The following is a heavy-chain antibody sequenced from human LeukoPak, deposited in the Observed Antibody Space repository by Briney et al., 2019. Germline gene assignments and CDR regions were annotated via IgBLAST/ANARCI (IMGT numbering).Heavy chain of an antibody. CDR2: ISAYNGNT. CDR3: ARDMGKPITMVRGVPPWDVLSWFDP. Sequence: GASVKVSCKASGYTFTSYGISWVRQAPGQGLGWMGWISAYNGNTNYAQKLQGRVTMTTDTSTSTAYMELRSLRSDDTAVYYCARDMGKPITMVRGVPPWDVLSWFDPWGQGTLVTVSS. D-gene: IGHD3-10*01. J-gene: IGHJ5*02. CDR1: GYTFTSYG. V-gene: IGHV1-18*01.